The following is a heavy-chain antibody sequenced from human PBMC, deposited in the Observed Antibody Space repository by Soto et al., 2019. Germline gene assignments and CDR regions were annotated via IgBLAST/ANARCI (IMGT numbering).Heavy chain of an antibody. J-gene: IGHJ4*02. CDR2: ISHILGTA. CDR1: GGTFSSYA. CDR3: ARSVSPPRVLSVARYYFDY. V-gene: IGHV1-69*01. Sequence: QVQLVQSGAEVKKPGSSVKVSCKASGGTFSSYAISCVRQAPGQGLEWMGGISHILGTANYAQKFQGRDTITADESTSTAYMELSSLRSEDTAVYYCARSVSPPRVLSVARYYFDYWGQGTLVTVSS.